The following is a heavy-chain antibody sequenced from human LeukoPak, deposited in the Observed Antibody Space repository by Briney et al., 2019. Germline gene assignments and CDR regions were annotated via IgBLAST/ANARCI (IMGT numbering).Heavy chain of an antibody. V-gene: IGHV1-46*01. CDR3: ARGGYYDFWSGFIRDYMDV. Sequence: ASVKVSCKASGYTFTSYYMHWVRQAPGQGLEWMGINNPSGGSTSYAQKFQGRVTMTGDTSTSTVYMELSSLRSEDTAVYYCARGGYYDFWSGFIRDYMDVWGKGTTVTVSS. D-gene: IGHD3-3*01. CDR2: NNPSGGST. CDR1: GYTFTSYY. J-gene: IGHJ6*03.